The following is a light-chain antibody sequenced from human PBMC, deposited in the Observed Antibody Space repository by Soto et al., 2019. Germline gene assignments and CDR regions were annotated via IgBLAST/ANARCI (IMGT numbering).Light chain of an antibody. CDR3: EAGHDSLNGYV. CDR2: YDD. Sequence: QSVLTQPPSVAEAPRQRVTISCSGSSSNIGNKAVNWYQQLPGKAPKLLIYYDDLLPSGVSDRFSGSKSGTSASLAISGLQSEDEANYYCEAGHDSLNGYVFGPGTKVTVL. CDR1: SSNIGNKA. V-gene: IGLV1-36*01. J-gene: IGLJ1*01.